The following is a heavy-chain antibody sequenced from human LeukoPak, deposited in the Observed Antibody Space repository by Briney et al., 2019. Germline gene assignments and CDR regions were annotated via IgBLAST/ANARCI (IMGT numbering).Heavy chain of an antibody. D-gene: IGHD1-26*01. CDR2: IRYDGSNK. CDR1: GFIFNSYG. CDR3: ARDGASLGAQFDY. V-gene: IGHV3-30*02. J-gene: IGHJ4*02. Sequence: GGTLRLSCAASGFIFNSYGMHWVRQAPGKGLEWVAFIRYDGSNKYYADSVKGRFTISRDNAKNSLYLQMNSLRAEDTAVYYCARDGASLGAQFDYWGQGTLVTVSS.